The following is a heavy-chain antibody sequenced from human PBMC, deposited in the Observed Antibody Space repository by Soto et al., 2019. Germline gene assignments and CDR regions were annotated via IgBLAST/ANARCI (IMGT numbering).Heavy chain of an antibody. CDR2: ITGNGGT. Sequence: LRLSCAASGFTFRIYAMSWVRQAPGKGLEWVSTITGNGGTSYADFVRGRFTISRDNSKNTLYLQMNSLRAEDTAVYYCAKDAPGSGWLSDYWGQGTLVTVSS. CDR3: AKDAPGSGWLSDY. D-gene: IGHD3-22*01. CDR1: GFTFRIYA. V-gene: IGHV3-23*01. J-gene: IGHJ4*02.